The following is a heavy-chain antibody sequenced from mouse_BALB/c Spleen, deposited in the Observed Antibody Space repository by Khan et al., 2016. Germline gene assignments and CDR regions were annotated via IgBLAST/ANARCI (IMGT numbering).Heavy chain of an antibody. Sequence: EVQLQESGPGLVKPSQSLSLTCTVTGYSITSDYAWNWIRQFPGNKLEWMGYISYSGYTTYSPSPKSRISITRDTSKNQFFLQLNSVTTEDTAPYYCANGRRKDWVAYGGQGTLVTVSA. CDR1: GYSITSDYA. CDR2: ISYSGYT. V-gene: IGHV3-2*02. CDR3: ANGRRKDWVAY. D-gene: IGHD1-2*01. J-gene: IGHJ3*01.